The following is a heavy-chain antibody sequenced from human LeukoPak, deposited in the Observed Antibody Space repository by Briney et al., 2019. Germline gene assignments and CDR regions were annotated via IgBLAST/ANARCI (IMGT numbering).Heavy chain of an antibody. CDR2: IRYDGSNK. Sequence: GGSLRLSCAASGFTFSSYGMHWVRQAPGKGLEWVAFIRYDGSNKYYADSVKGRFTISRDNSKNTLYLQMNSLRAEDTAVYYCAKDRGRNYYDSSGHVDYYHYMDVWGKGTTVTVSS. V-gene: IGHV3-30*02. CDR1: GFTFSSYG. D-gene: IGHD3-22*01. J-gene: IGHJ6*03. CDR3: AKDRGRNYYDSSGHVDYYHYMDV.